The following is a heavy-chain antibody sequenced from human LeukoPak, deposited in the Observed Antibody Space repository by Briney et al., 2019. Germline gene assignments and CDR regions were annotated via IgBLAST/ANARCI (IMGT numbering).Heavy chain of an antibody. D-gene: IGHD3-10*01. J-gene: IGHJ6*03. CDR2: IKEGGSEK. V-gene: IGHV3-7*01. CDR1: GFMFSIYC. CDR3: ARHLVWFGEPKGYYNYMDA. Sequence: GVSVRLSCAASGFMFSIYCMSWARHAPGKGRKWVVDIKEGGSEKSYVESVKGRFTISRDNAKHSLYLQMNTLRAEDTAVYYCARHLVWFGEPKGYYNYMDAWGKGTTVTVSS.